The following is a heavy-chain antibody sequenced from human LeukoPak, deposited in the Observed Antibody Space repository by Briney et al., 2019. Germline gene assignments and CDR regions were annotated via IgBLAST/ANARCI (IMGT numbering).Heavy chain of an antibody. Sequence: ASVKVSCKASGYTFTDYYMHWVRQAHGQTFEWLEWINPKSGDTHYTQKFQGRVTVTTDTSITSVYMELSGLQSDDTAVYYCVRDLTGGSGDWGQGTLVTVSS. CDR3: VRDLTGGSGD. CDR1: GYTFTDYY. V-gene: IGHV1-2*02. D-gene: IGHD6-19*01. J-gene: IGHJ4*02. CDR2: INPKSGDT.